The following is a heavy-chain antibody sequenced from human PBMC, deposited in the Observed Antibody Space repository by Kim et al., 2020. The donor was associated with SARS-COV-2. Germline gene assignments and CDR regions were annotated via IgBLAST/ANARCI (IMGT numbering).Heavy chain of an antibody. J-gene: IGHJ4*01. CDR1: GFTVSSNY. V-gene: IGHV3-53*01. CDR2: IYSGGST. Sequence: GGSLRLSCAASGFTVSSNYMSWVRQAPGKGLEWVAVIYSGGSTYYADSAEGRFTISRENTTNKLYHQKNSLRAEETAVYYCARDPFYGEYSVGVFDYWG. CDR3: ARDPFYGEYSVGVFDY. D-gene: IGHD4-17*01.